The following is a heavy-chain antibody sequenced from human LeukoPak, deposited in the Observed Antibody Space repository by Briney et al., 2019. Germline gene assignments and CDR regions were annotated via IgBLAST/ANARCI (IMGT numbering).Heavy chain of an antibody. V-gene: IGHV3-21*01. CDR2: ISSSSSYI. Sequence: PGGSLRLSCAASGFTFSSYSMKWVRQAPGKGLEWVSSISSSSSYIYYADSVKGRFTSSRDNAKNSLYLQMNILRAEDTAVYYWAKDRFGESWLNGIDVWGQGTTVTVPS. CDR3: AKDRFGESWLNGIDV. J-gene: IGHJ6*02. CDR1: GFTFSSYS. D-gene: IGHD3-10*01.